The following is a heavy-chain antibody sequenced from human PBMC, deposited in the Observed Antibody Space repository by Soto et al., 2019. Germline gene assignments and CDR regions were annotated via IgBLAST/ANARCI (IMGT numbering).Heavy chain of an antibody. Sequence: SETLSLTCTISGGSISGYYWTWIRQSPGKGLEYIGYIYSGNTNYNPSLNSRVTISVDTSKNHFSLKLSSVTAADTAVYYCGRISSQSDYAYWGQGTLVTVSS. V-gene: IGHV4-59*08. CDR3: GRISSQSDYAY. CDR1: GGSISGYY. CDR2: IYSGNT. D-gene: IGHD3-16*01. J-gene: IGHJ4*02.